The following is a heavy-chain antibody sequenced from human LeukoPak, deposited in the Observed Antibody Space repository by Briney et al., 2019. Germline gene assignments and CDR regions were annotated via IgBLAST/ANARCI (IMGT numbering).Heavy chain of an antibody. J-gene: IGHJ4*02. D-gene: IGHD3-3*01. CDR1: GFTFSSYA. CDR2: ISYDGSNK. CDR3: AKSGAYYDFWSGYSDY. V-gene: IGHV3-30*18. Sequence: PGGSLRLSCAASGFTFSSYAMHWVRQAPGKGLEWVAVISYDGSNKYYADSVKGRFTISRDNSKNTLYLQMNSLRAEDTAVYYCAKSGAYYDFWSGYSDYWGQGTLVTVSS.